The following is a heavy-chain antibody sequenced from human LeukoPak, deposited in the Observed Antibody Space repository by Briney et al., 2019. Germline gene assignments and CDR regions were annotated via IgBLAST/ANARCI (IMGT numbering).Heavy chain of an antibody. CDR2: IYTSGST. D-gene: IGHD2-15*01. V-gene: IGHV4-4*07. Sequence: SETLSLTCTVSGGSISSYYWSWIRQPAGKGLEWIGRIYTSGSTNYNPSLKSRVTMSVDTSKNQFSLKLSSVTAADTAVYYCARDVVVVVAATNQNWFDPWGQGTPVTVSS. CDR3: ARDVVVVVAATNQNWFDP. CDR1: GGSISSYY. J-gene: IGHJ5*02.